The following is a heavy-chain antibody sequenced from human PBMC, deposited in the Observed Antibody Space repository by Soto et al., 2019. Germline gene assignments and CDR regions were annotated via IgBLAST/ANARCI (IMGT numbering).Heavy chain of an antibody. J-gene: IGHJ3*02. V-gene: IGHV1-18*01. CDR3: AREQSGYSYGIKEWDDAFDI. CDR2: ISAYNGNT. D-gene: IGHD5-18*01. CDR1: GYTFTSYG. Sequence: QVQLVQSGAEVKKPGASVKVSCKASGYTFTSYGISWVRQAPGQGLEWMGWISAYNGNTNYAQKLQGRVTITTDTSTSTDYMELRSMRSDDTAVYYSAREQSGYSYGIKEWDDAFDIWGQGTMVTVSS.